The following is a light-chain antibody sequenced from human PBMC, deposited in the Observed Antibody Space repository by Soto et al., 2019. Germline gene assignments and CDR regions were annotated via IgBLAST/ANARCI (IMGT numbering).Light chain of an antibody. Sequence: QSALTQPASVSGSPGQSITISCTGTSSGVGSYNLVSWYQHHRGKAPKVIIYEDSKRPSGASNRFSGSKSGNTASLTISGLQAEDQADYYCCSYAGSSSWVFGGGTKVTVL. CDR1: SSGVGSYNL. CDR3: CSYAGSSSWV. V-gene: IGLV2-23*01. J-gene: IGLJ2*01. CDR2: EDS.